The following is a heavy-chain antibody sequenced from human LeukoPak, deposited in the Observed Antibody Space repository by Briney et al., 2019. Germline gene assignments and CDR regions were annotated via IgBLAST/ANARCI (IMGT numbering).Heavy chain of an antibody. V-gene: IGHV1-18*01. J-gene: IGHJ4*02. CDR3: ARDPGVATGD. CDR2: VSAYNGNT. CDR1: GYTFTSYG. Sequence: ASVKVSCXASGYTFTSYGISWVRLAPGQGLEWMGWVSAYNGNTNYAQKLQGRVTMTTDTSTSTAYMELRSLRADDTAVYYCARDPGVATGDWGQGTLVTVSS. D-gene: IGHD5-12*01.